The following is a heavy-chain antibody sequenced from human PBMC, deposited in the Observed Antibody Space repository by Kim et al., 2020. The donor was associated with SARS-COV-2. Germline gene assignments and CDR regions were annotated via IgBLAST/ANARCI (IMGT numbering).Heavy chain of an antibody. CDR1: GGSISNNY. J-gene: IGHJ4*02. V-gene: IGHV4-4*07. Sequence: SETLSLTCTVSGGSISNNYWSWIRQPAGKGLEWIGRIYTSGSTNYNPSLKSRVTMSVDTSKNQFSLKLSSVTAADTAVYYCASSDVSSGWSLDYWGQGTLVTVSS. CDR2: IYTSGST. D-gene: IGHD6-19*01. CDR3: ASSDVSSGWSLDY.